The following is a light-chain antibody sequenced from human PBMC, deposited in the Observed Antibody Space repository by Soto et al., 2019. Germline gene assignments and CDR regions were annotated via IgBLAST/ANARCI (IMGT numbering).Light chain of an antibody. V-gene: IGKV3D-15*01. CDR1: QSVTSN. Sequence: IVMTQSPATLSLSPGDRATLSCRASQSVTSNLAWYQQKAGQAPRLLMYGASTRATGIPARFSGSGSGTEFTLTISSLQSEDFAVYYCQQYNNWPLTFRGGTKVDIK. CDR3: QQYNNWPLT. J-gene: IGKJ4*01. CDR2: GAS.